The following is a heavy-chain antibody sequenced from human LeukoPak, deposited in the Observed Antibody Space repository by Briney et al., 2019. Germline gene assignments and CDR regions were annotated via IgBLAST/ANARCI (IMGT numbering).Heavy chain of an antibody. CDR1: GFTFSSYA. V-gene: IGHV3-64D*06. D-gene: IGHD5-18*01. CDR3: VRDGQDTAMVIAFDI. Sequence: GGSLRLSCSASGFTFSSYAMHWVRQAPGKGLEYVSAISSNGGSTYYADSVKGRFTISRDNSKNTLYLQMSSLRAEDTAVYYCVRDGQDTAMVIAFDIWGQGTMVTVSS. J-gene: IGHJ3*02. CDR2: ISSNGGST.